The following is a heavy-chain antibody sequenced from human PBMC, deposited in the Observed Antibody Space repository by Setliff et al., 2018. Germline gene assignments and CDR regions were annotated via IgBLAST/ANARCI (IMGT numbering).Heavy chain of an antibody. CDR1: GYTFSNYY. CDR3: ARTRGLDV. V-gene: IGHV1-8*02. Sequence: GASVKVSCKASGYTFSNYYMHWVRQATGQGLEWMGGMNPNNGNTGYAQKFQGRVTMTRNTSISTAYMELSSLRSEDTAVYYCARTRGLDVWGQGTTVTVSS. CDR2: MNPNNGNT. J-gene: IGHJ6*02.